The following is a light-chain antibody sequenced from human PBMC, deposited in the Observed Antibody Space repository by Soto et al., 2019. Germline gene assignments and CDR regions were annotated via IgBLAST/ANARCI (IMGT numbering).Light chain of an antibody. V-gene: IGLV1-44*01. J-gene: IGLJ2*01. Sequence: QSVLTQPPSASGTPGQRVTISCSGSSSNIGINTVNWYQQLPGTAPKLLIYSNNQQPSGVTDRFSGSKSGTSASLAISGLQSEDEADYYCAAWDDSLNGVLFGGGTKVTVL. CDR2: SNN. CDR1: SSNIGINT. CDR3: AAWDDSLNGVL.